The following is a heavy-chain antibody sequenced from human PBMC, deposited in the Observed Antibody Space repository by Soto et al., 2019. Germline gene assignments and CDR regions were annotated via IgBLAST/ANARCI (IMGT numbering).Heavy chain of an antibody. V-gene: IGHV3-30*18. J-gene: IGHJ4*02. D-gene: IGHD4-17*01. CDR3: AKDLPDYGGTDY. CDR2: ISYDGSNK. Sequence: GGSLRLSCAASGFTFSSYGMHWVRQAPGKGLEWVAVISYDGSNKYYADSVKGRFTISRDNSKNTLYLQMNSLRAEDTAVYYCAKDLPDYGGTDYWGQGTLVTVSS. CDR1: GFTFSSYG.